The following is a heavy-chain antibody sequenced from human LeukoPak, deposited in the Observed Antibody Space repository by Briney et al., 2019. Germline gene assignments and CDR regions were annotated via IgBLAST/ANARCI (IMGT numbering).Heavy chain of an antibody. CDR1: GFTFSSYW. D-gene: IGHD3-3*01. CDR2: IKQDGSEK. V-gene: IGHV3-7*05. Sequence: GGSLRLSCAASGFTFSSYWMSWVRQAPGKGLEWVANIKQDGSEKYYVDSVKGRFTISRDNAKNSLYLQMNSLRAEDTAVYYCAREYYDFWSGYYWYYFDYWGQGTLVTVSS. CDR3: AREYYDFWSGYYWYYFDY. J-gene: IGHJ4*02.